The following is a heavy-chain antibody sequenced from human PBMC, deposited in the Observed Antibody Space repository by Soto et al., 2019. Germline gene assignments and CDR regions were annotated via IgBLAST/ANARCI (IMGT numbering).Heavy chain of an antibody. CDR1: GYTFIDYY. Sequence: ASVKVSCKASGYTFIDYYMHWVRQAPGQGPEWMGCINPKGGGTKYAQKFQDRVTMTWDTSISTAYMELNRLRSDDTAVYYCARESVALTKDFDYWGQGTLVTVSS. J-gene: IGHJ4*02. V-gene: IGHV1-2*02. D-gene: IGHD2-21*02. CDR3: ARESVALTKDFDY. CDR2: INPKGGGT.